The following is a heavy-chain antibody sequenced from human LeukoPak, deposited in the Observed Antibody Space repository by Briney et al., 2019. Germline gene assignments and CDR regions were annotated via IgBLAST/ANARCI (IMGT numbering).Heavy chain of an antibody. Sequence: GGSLRLSCAASGFTFSSYAMSWVRQAPGKGLEWVSAISGSGGSTYYADSVKGRFTISRDNSKNTLYLQMNSLRAEDTAVYYGAGYDTYYYDSSGISPFDYWGQGTLVTVSS. CDR1: GFTFSSYA. J-gene: IGHJ4*02. D-gene: IGHD3-22*01. V-gene: IGHV3-23*01. CDR2: ISGSGGST. CDR3: AGYDTYYYDSSGISPFDY.